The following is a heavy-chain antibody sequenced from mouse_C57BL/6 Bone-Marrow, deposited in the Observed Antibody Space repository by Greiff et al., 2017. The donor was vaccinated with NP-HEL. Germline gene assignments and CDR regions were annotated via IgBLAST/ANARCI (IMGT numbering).Heavy chain of an antibody. D-gene: IGHD4-1*01. J-gene: IGHJ3*01. CDR1: GFNIKDDY. V-gene: IGHV14-4*01. CDR3: TRDWGCAY. CDR2: IDPENGDT. Sequence: EVQLQQSGAELVRPGASVKLSCTASGFNIKDDYMHWVKQRPEQGLEWIGWIDPENGDTEYASKFQGKATITADTSSNTAYLQLSSLTSEDTAVYYCTRDWGCAYWGQGTLVTVSA.